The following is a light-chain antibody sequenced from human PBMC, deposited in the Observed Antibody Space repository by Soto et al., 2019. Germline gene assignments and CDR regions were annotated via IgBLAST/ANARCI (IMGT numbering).Light chain of an antibody. Sequence: QSALTQPASVSGSPGQSITISCTGTSSDVGGYNYVSWYQQHPGKAPKLLISDVSNRPSGVSDRFSGSKSGNTASLTISGLQAEDEADYYCGSYTSTTTSGVFGGGTKVTVL. CDR1: SSDVGGYNY. J-gene: IGLJ2*01. CDR2: DVS. V-gene: IGLV2-14*03. CDR3: GSYTSTTTSGV.